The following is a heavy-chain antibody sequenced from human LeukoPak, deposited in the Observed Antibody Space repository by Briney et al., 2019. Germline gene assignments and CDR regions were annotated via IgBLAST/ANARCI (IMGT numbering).Heavy chain of an antibody. CDR3: AKDPSMIVVVKSEDAFDI. J-gene: IGHJ3*02. D-gene: IGHD3-22*01. Sequence: QAGGSLRLSCAASGFTFSSYGMHWVRQAPGKGLEWVAVISYDGSNKYYADSVKGRFTISRDNSKNTLYLQMNSLRAEDTAVYYCAKDPSMIVVVKSEDAFDIWGQGTMVTVSS. V-gene: IGHV3-30*18. CDR1: GFTFSSYG. CDR2: ISYDGSNK.